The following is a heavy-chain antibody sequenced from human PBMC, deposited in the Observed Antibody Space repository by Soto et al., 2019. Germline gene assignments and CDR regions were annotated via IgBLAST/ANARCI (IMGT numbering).Heavy chain of an antibody. CDR2: IIPIFGTA. D-gene: IGHD1-7*01. CDR1: GGTFSSYA. Sequence: ASVKVSCKASGGTFSSYAISWVRQAPGQGLEWMGGIIPIFGTANYAQKFQGRVTITADESTSTAYMELSSLRSEDTAVYYCARDRGRTGTTSLDYWGQGTLVTVSS. J-gene: IGHJ4*02. V-gene: IGHV1-69*13. CDR3: ARDRGRTGTTSLDY.